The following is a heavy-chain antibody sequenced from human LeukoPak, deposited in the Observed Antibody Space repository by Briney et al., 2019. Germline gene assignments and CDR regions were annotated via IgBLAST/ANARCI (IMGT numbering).Heavy chain of an antibody. V-gene: IGHV3-53*01. D-gene: IGHD2-15*01. CDR2: IFDAGRT. J-gene: IGHJ3*02. Sequence: PGGSLRLSCAASGFTVGDTYMSWVRQAAGKGWEWVSTIFDAGRTTYGDSVKGRFTVSRDTYKNTLFLQMKSLRADDTAVYYCAREADCSGGNCYRGAFDIWGQGTMITVSS. CDR3: AREADCSGGNCYRGAFDI. CDR1: GFTVGDTY.